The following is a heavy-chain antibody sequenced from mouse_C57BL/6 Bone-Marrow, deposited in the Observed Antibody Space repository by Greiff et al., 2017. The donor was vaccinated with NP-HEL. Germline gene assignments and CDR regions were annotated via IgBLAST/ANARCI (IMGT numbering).Heavy chain of an antibody. J-gene: IGHJ2*01. CDR3: ASRWLLPPFDY. CDR1: GYTFTDYY. Sequence: VQLQQSGPVLVKPGASVKMSCKASGYTFTDYYMNWVKQSHGKSLEWIGVINPYNGGTSYNQKFKGKATLTVDKSSSTAYMELNSLTSEDSAVYYCASRWLLPPFDYWGQGTTLTVSS. D-gene: IGHD2-3*01. CDR2: INPYNGGT. V-gene: IGHV1-19*01.